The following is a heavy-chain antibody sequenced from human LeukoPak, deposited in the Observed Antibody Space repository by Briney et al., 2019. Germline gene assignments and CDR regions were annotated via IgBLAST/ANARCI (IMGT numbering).Heavy chain of an antibody. CDR1: GFTFSSYS. V-gene: IGHV3-48*01. D-gene: IGHD3-10*01. CDR2: ISSSSSTI. Sequence: GGALRLSCAASGFTFSSYSMNWVRQAPGKGLEWVSYISSSSSTIYYADSVKGRFTISRDNAKNSLYLQMNSLRAEDTAVYYCAKDCRRWFATSDAFDIXXQGTMVTVXS. CDR3: AKDCRRWFATSDAFDI. J-gene: IGHJ3*02.